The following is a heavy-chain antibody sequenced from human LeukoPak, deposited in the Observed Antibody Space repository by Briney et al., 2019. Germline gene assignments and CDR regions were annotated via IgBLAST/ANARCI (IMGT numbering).Heavy chain of an antibody. CDR3: ARDYYYDSSGTGAFDI. CDR2: ITSSSSYI. V-gene: IGHV3-21*01. Sequence: GGSLRLSCAASGFTFSSYNMNWVRQAPGKGPEWVSSITSSSSYIYYADSVKGRFTIPRDNAKNSLYLQMNSLRAEDTAIYYCARDYYYDSSGTGAFDIWGQGTMVTVSS. J-gene: IGHJ3*02. D-gene: IGHD3-22*01. CDR1: GFTFSSYN.